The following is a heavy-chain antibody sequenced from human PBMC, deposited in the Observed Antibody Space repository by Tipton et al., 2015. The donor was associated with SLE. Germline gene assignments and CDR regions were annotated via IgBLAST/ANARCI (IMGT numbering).Heavy chain of an antibody. D-gene: IGHD3-3*01. CDR1: GFTFSSYS. Sequence: SLRLSCAASGFTFSSYSMNWVRQAPGKGLEWVSYISSSSSTIYYADSVKGRFTISRDNAKNSLYLQMNSLRAEDTAVYYCARDRYDDFWSGPSGPWGQGTLVTVSS. J-gene: IGHJ5*02. CDR2: ISSSSSTI. V-gene: IGHV3-48*01. CDR3: ARDRYDDFWSGPSGP.